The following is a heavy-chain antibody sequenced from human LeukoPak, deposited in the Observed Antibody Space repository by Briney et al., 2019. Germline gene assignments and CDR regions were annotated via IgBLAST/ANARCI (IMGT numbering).Heavy chain of an antibody. CDR1: GGSISSGGYY. CDR3: ASVGYCSGGSCYSGYYYYGMDV. D-gene: IGHD2-15*01. Sequence: SETLSLTCTVSGGSISSGGYYWSWLRQHPGKGLEWIAYIYYSGSTYYNPSLKSPVTISVDTSKNQFSLKLSSVTAADTAVYYCASVGYCSGGSCYSGYYYYGMDVWGQGTTVTVSS. J-gene: IGHJ6*02. CDR2: IYYSGST. V-gene: IGHV4-31*01.